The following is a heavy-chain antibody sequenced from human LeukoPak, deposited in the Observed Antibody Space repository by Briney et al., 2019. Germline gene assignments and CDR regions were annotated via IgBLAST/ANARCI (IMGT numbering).Heavy chain of an antibody. CDR3: AKDRAIQHDYGDLYYFDY. D-gene: IGHD4-17*01. CDR2: IWYDGSNK. CDR1: GFTFRNYG. J-gene: IGHJ4*02. V-gene: IGHV3-33*06. Sequence: GGSLRLSCAASGFTFRNYGMHWVRQAPGKGLEWVALIWYDGSNKDYADSVRGRFTISRDNSKNTLYLQMNSLRAEDTAVYYCAKDRAIQHDYGDLYYFDYWGQGTLVTVSS.